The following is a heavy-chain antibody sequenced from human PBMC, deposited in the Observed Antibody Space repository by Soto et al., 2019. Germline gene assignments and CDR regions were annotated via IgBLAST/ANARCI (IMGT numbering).Heavy chain of an antibody. CDR2: IYHSGSS. CDR1: GGSISSSNW. Sequence: SETLSLTCAVSGGSISSSNWWSWVRQPPGKGLEWIGEIYHSGSSNYNPSLKSRVTISLDKSKNQYSLKLGSVTAADTAVYYCARRGIAAAGPFDYWGQGTLGTVSS. J-gene: IGHJ4*02. D-gene: IGHD6-13*01. CDR3: ARRGIAAAGPFDY. V-gene: IGHV4-4*02.